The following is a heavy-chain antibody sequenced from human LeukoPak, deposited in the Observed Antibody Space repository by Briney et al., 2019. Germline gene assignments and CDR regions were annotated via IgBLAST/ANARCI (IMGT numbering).Heavy chain of an antibody. CDR1: GGSFSGYY. CDR3: ARQGDCSSTSCLYGWFDP. Sequence: SATLPLTCAVYGGSFSGYYWSWIRQPPGKGLEWNGEINHSGSTNYNPSLKSRVTISVDTSKNQFSLKLSSVTAADTAVYYCARQGDCSSTSCLYGWFDPWGQGTLVTVSS. V-gene: IGHV4-34*01. CDR2: INHSGST. D-gene: IGHD2-2*01. J-gene: IGHJ5*02.